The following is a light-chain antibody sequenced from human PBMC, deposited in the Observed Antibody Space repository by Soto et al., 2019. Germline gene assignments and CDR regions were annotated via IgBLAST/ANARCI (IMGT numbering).Light chain of an antibody. V-gene: IGLV1-44*01. CDR2: SNN. CDR3: AAWDDSLSAYV. Sequence: QSVLTQPPSASGTPGQRVTISCSGSSSTIGRNTVNWYQHLPGTAPKLLIYSNNQRPSGVPDRFSGAKSGTSAFLAISGLQSEDEADYYCAAWDDSLSAYVFGIGTKLTVL. J-gene: IGLJ1*01. CDR1: SSTIGRNT.